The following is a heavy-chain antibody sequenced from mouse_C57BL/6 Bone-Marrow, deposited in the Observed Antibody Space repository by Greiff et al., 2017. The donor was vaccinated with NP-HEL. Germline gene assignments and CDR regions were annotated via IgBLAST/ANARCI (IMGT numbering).Heavy chain of an antibody. J-gene: IGHJ3*01. Sequence: VQLKESGGGLVQPGGSLKLSCAASGFTFSDYYMYWVRQTPEKRLEWVAYISNGGGSTYYPDTVKGRFTISRDNAKNTLYLQMSRLKSEDTAMYYCARLAPFAYWGQGTLVTVSA. V-gene: IGHV5-12*01. CDR2: ISNGGGST. CDR1: GFTFSDYY. CDR3: ARLAPFAY.